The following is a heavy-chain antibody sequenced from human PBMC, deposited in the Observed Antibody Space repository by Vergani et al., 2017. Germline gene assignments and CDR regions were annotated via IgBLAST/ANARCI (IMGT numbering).Heavy chain of an antibody. CDR1: GGTFSSYA. V-gene: IGHV1-69*18. D-gene: IGHD6-25*01. CDR3: ARGEGALIAATLGFFDY. CDR2: IIPIFGTA. Sequence: QVQLVQSGAEVKKPGSSVKVSCKASGGTFSSYAISWVRQAPGQGLEWMGRIIPIFGTANYAQKFQGRVTITADESTSTAYMELSRLRAEDTAVYYCARGEGALIAATLGFFDYWGQGTLVTVSS. J-gene: IGHJ4*02.